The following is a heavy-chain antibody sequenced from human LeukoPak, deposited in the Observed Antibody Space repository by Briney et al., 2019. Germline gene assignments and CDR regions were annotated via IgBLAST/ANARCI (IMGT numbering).Heavy chain of an antibody. V-gene: IGHV4-31*03. D-gene: IGHD2-2*01. Sequence: SETLSLTCTVSGGSISSGGYYWSWIRQHPGKGLEWIGYIYYSGSTYYNPSLKSRVTISIDTSKSQFSLKLSSVTAADTAVYYCARGDSTVHWFDPWGQGTLVTVSS. CDR1: GGSISSGGYY. J-gene: IGHJ5*02. CDR2: IYYSGST. CDR3: ARGDSTVHWFDP.